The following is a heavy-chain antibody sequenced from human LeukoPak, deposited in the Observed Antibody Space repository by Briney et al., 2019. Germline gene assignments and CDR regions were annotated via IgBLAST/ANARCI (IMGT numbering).Heavy chain of an antibody. J-gene: IGHJ4*02. V-gene: IGHV1-18*01. CDR2: ISAYNGNT. Sequence: ASVKVSCKASGYTFTSYGISWVRQAPGQGLEWVGWISAYNGNTNYAQKLQGRVTMTTDTSTSTAYMELRSLRSDDTAVYYCARDLTTYYDILTGLYYFDYWGQGTLVTVSS. CDR1: GYTFTSYG. D-gene: IGHD3-9*01. CDR3: ARDLTTYYDILTGLYYFDY.